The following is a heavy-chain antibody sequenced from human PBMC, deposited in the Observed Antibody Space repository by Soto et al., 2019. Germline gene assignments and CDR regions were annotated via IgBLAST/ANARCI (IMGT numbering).Heavy chain of an antibody. D-gene: IGHD6-19*01. V-gene: IGHV1-46*01. Sequence: ASVKVSCKASGYTFTSYYMHWVRQAPGQGLEWMGIINPSGGSTSYAQKFQGRVTMTRDTSTSTVYMELSSLRSEDTAVYYCARGGSGGPLGYYGMDVWGQGTTVTVSS. CDR1: GYTFTSYY. J-gene: IGHJ6*02. CDR2: INPSGGST. CDR3: ARGGSGGPLGYYGMDV.